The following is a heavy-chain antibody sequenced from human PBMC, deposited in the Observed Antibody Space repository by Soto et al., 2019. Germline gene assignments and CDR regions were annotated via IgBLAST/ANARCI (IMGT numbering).Heavy chain of an antibody. Sequence: QVQLVESGGGVVQPGRSLRLSCAASGFTFSSYGMHWVRQAPGKGLEWVAVIWYDGSNKYYADSVKGRFTISRDNSKNTLYLQMNSLRAEDTAVYYCARDRNYGSGVTDGSLCYWGQGTLVTVSS. V-gene: IGHV3-33*01. CDR2: IWYDGSNK. CDR1: GFTFSSYG. CDR3: ARDRNYGSGVTDGSLCY. D-gene: IGHD3-10*01. J-gene: IGHJ4*02.